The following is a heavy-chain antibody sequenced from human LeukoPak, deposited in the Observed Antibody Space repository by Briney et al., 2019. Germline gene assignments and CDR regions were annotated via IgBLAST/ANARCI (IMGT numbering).Heavy chain of an antibody. D-gene: IGHD3-16*01. V-gene: IGHV3-66*01. Sequence: PGGSLRLSCAASGFTVSKNHMIWARQAPGKGLEWVSVIFSGGSTYFSHSVKRRFTISRHSYKNTLYLQMNSLRAEDTAVYYCATEPRRLGDLLTIWGQGTMVTVSS. CDR1: GFTVSKNH. CDR3: ATEPRRLGDLLTI. CDR2: IFSGGST. J-gene: IGHJ3*02.